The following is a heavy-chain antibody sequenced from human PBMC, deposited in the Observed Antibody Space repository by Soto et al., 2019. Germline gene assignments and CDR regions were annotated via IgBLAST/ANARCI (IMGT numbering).Heavy chain of an antibody. Sequence: QVQLVQSGAEVKKPGSSVKVSCKASGGTFSNYPISWVRQAPGQGLEWMGGIIPIFGTVNYAQKFQGRVTITAAESTSTGYMELSSMRSEDTAVYYCARGNHRGLQLWYFDLWGRGTLVTVSS. J-gene: IGHJ2*01. V-gene: IGHV1-69*12. CDR3: ARGNHRGLQLWYFDL. D-gene: IGHD5-12*01. CDR1: GGTFSNYP. CDR2: IIPIFGTV.